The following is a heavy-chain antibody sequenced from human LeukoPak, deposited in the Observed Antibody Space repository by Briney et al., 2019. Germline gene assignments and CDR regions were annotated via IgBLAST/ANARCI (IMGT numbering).Heavy chain of an antibody. CDR1: GYTFTGYY. CDR2: INPNSGGT. V-gene: IGHV1-2*02. CDR3: ARERVVVPAVYFDP. Sequence: GASVKVSCQSSGYTFTGYYMHWVRQAPGQGLEWMGWINPNSGGTNYAQKFQGRVTMTRDTSISTAYMELSRLRSDDTAVYYCARERVVVPAVYFDPWGQGTLVTVSS. D-gene: IGHD2-2*01. J-gene: IGHJ5*02.